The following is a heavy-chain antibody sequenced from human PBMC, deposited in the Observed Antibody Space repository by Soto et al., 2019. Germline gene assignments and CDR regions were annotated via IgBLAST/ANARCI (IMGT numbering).Heavy chain of an antibody. CDR1: GGSFSGYY. CDR2: INHSGST. CDR3: ARGGWFREVH. J-gene: IGHJ4*02. Sequence: QVQLQQWGAGLLKPSETLSLTCAVYGGSFSGYYWSWIRQPPGKGLEWIGEINHSGSTNYTPSLKSLVTRSVDTSKNQFSLKLSSVTAADTAVYYCARGGWFREVHWGQGTLVTVSS. D-gene: IGHD3-10*01. V-gene: IGHV4-34*01.